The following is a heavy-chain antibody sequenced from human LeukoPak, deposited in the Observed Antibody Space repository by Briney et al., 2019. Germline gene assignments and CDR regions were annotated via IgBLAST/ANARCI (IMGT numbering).Heavy chain of an antibody. CDR3: ARGYDYGDYGVVE. CDR1: RFTVSNNY. Sequence: GSLRLSCAASRFTVSNNYMSWVRQAPGKGLEWVSVIYPSGRTYYSDSVRGRFTISRDNSKNTLYLQMNSLRAEDTAVYYCARGYDYGDYGVVEWGQGTLVTVSS. J-gene: IGHJ4*02. D-gene: IGHD4-17*01. CDR2: IYPSGRT. V-gene: IGHV3-53*01.